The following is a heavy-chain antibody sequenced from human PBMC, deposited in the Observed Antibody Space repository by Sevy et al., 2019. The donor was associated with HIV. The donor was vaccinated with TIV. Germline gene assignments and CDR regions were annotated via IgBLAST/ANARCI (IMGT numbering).Heavy chain of an antibody. Sequence: ASVKVSCKASGGTFSSYAISWVRQAPGQGLEWMGGIIPIFGTANYAQKFQGRVTITAGESTSTAYMELGSLRSEDTAVYYCAMAYYYGSGSYYNRQNYYYYGMDVWGQGTTVTVSS. D-gene: IGHD3-10*01. CDR3: AMAYYYGSGSYYNRQNYYYYGMDV. CDR2: IIPIFGTA. J-gene: IGHJ6*02. V-gene: IGHV1-69*13. CDR1: GGTFSSYA.